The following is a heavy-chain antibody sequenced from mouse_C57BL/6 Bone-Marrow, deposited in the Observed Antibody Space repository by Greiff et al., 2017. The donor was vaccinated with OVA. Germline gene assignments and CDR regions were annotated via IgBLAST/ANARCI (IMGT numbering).Heavy chain of an antibody. CDR3: ACTYSNYYFDY. CDR2: IWSGGST. CDR1: GFSLTSYG. J-gene: IGHJ2*01. D-gene: IGHD2-5*01. Sequence: VQLQQSGPGLVQPSQSLSITCTVSGFSLTSYGVHWVRQSPGKGLEWLGVIWSGGSTDYNAAFISRLSISKDNSKSQVFFKMNSLQAEDTAIYYCACTYSNYYFDYWGQGTTLTVSS. V-gene: IGHV2-2*01.